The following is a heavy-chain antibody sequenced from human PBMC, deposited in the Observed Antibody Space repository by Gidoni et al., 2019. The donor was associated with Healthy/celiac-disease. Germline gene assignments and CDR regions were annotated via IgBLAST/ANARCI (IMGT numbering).Heavy chain of an antibody. CDR2: INHSGST. Sequence: VQLQPWGAGLLKPPAPLSLTCVVQGGSFSGYYWGWIRQPPGKGLEWFGEINHSGSTNYNPSLKSRVTISVDTSKNQFSLKRSSVTSADTAVYYCARGSVVVPAAMGYYFDYWGQGTLVTVSS. D-gene: IGHD2-2*01. J-gene: IGHJ4*02. V-gene: IGHV4-34*01. CDR3: ARGSVVVPAAMGYYFDY. CDR1: GGSFSGYY.